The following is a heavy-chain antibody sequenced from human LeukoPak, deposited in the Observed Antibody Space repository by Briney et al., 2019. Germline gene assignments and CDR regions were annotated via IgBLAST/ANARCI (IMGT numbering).Heavy chain of an antibody. V-gene: IGHV3-66*02. CDR3: ARSVYYYDSSGYGY. Sequence: GGSLRLSCVGSGFTFSSYWMSWVRQAPGKGLEWVSVIYSGGSTYYADSVKGRFTISRDNSKNTLYLQMNSLRAEDTAVYYCARSVYYYDSSGYGYWGQGTLVTVSS. CDR2: IYSGGST. D-gene: IGHD3-22*01. J-gene: IGHJ4*02. CDR1: GFTFSSYW.